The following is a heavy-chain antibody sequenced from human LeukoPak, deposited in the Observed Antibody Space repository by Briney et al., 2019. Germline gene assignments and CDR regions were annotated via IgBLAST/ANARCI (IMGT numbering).Heavy chain of an antibody. J-gene: IGHJ4*02. V-gene: IGHV1-18*01. CDR3: ARDGGYYYDSSVNYFDY. CDR1: GYTFTSYG. CDR2: ISAYNGIT. D-gene: IGHD3-22*01. Sequence: GASVKVSCKAPGYTFTSYGISWVRQAPGQGLEWMGWISAYNGITNYAQKLQGRVTMTTDTSTSTAYMELRSLRSDDTAVYYCARDGGYYYDSSVNYFDYWGQGTLVTVSS.